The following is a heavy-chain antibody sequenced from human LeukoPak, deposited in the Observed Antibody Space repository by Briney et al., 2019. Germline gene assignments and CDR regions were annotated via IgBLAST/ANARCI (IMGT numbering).Heavy chain of an antibody. CDR2: INPNSGGT. Sequence: ASVTVSCKASGYTFTGYYMHWVRQAPGQGLEWMGWINPNSGGTNYAQKFQGRVTMTRDTSISTAYMELSRLRSDDTAVYYCARASYDFWSGYYYYFDYWGQGTLVTVSS. V-gene: IGHV1-2*02. CDR1: GYTFTGYY. D-gene: IGHD3-3*01. J-gene: IGHJ4*02. CDR3: ARASYDFWSGYYYYFDY.